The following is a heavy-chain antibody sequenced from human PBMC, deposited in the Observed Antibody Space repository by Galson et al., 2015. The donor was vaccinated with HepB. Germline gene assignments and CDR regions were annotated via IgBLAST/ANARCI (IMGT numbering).Heavy chain of an antibody. CDR2: IYFSGAT. CDR1: GNSISAGGYY. Sequence: SLTCSVSGNSISAGGYYWTWIRQPPGKGLEWIGYIYFSGATSYNPSLKSRVTISVDASQNQFFLNLNSVTAADTAVYYCARTRIYDYIGRDIDYWGRGTLVTVSS. D-gene: IGHD4-11*01. J-gene: IGHJ4*02. V-gene: IGHV4-31*03. CDR3: ARTRIYDYIGRDIDY.